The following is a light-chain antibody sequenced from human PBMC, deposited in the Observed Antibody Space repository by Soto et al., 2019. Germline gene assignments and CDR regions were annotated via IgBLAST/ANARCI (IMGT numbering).Light chain of an antibody. CDR1: QGINHY. Sequence: DIQMTQSPSSLSASVGDRVTITCRASQGINHYLAWYQQRQGKAPTLLIYGASTLQSGVPSRFSGSGSGTDFTLTISSLQPEDVATYYWQKYSSAPWTFGQGNKVEIK. V-gene: IGKV1-27*01. J-gene: IGKJ1*01. CDR2: GAS. CDR3: QKYSSAPWT.